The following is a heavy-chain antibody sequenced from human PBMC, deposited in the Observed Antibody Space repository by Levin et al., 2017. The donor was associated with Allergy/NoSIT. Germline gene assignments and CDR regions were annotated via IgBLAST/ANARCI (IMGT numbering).Heavy chain of an antibody. CDR3: ARDDIVVDGNFDY. V-gene: IGHV3-21*01. Sequence: GGSLRLSCAASGFTFSSYSMNWVRQAPGKGLEWVSSISSSSSYIYYADSVKGRFTISRDNAKNSLYLQMNSLRAEDTAVYYCARDDIVVDGNFDYWGQGTLVTVSS. CDR2: ISSSSSYI. J-gene: IGHJ4*02. CDR1: GFTFSSYS. D-gene: IGHD2-21*01.